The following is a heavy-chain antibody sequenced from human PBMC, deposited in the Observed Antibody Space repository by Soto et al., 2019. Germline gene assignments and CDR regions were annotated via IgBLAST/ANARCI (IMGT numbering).Heavy chain of an antibody. J-gene: IGHJ4*02. Sequence: QVQLVESGGGLVKPGGSLRLSCAASGFTLSDFDMSWIRQAPGKGLEWVSYISSSSTYTNYADSVKGRFTISRDNARNSVYLKMNSLRADATAVYYWARRGFVGVTAIDQGGQEPLVTFPS. CDR2: ISSSSTYT. D-gene: IGHD2-21*02. CDR3: ARRGFVGVTAIDQ. V-gene: IGHV3-11*06. CDR1: GFTLSDFD.